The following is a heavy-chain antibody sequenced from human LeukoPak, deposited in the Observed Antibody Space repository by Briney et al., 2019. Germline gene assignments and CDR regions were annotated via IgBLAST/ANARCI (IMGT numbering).Heavy chain of an antibody. V-gene: IGHV3-53*01. D-gene: IGHD6-6*01. Sequence: PGGSLRLSRAASGFTVSSNYMSWVRQAPGKGLEWVSVIYSGGSTYYADSVKGRFTISRDNSKNTLYLQMNSLRAEDTAVYYCARHKAARYFDYWGQGTLVTVSS. CDR2: IYSGGST. J-gene: IGHJ4*02. CDR1: GFTVSSNY. CDR3: ARHKAARYFDY.